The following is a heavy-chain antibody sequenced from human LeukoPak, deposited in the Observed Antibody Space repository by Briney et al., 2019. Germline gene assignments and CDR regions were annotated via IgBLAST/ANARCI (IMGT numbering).Heavy chain of an antibody. J-gene: IGHJ4*02. V-gene: IGHV3-23*01. Sequence: GGSLRLSCAASGFTFSSYAMSWVRQAPGKGLEWVSGISWNSGSIGYADSVKGRFTISRDISENTLYLQMHSLRAEDTAVYYCATEWSFWNAQGDFWGQGTLVTVSS. CDR1: GFTFSSYA. CDR3: ATEWSFWNAQGDF. CDR2: ISWNSGSI. D-gene: IGHD3-3*01.